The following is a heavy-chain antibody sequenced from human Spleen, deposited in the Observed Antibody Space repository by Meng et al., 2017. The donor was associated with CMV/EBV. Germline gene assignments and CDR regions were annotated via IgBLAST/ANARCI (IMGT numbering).Heavy chain of an antibody. V-gene: IGHV3-21*01. J-gene: IGHJ6*02. CDR3: ARDQAEYCSSTSCYTAMDV. D-gene: IGHD2-2*02. CDR1: GFTVSGTY. CDR2: ISSSSSYI. Sequence: GGSLRLSCAPSGFTVSGTYMSWVRQIPGKGLEWVSSISSSSSYIYYADSVKGRFTISRDNAKNSLYLQMNSLRAEDTAVYYCARDQAEYCSSTSCYTAMDVWGQGTTVTVSS.